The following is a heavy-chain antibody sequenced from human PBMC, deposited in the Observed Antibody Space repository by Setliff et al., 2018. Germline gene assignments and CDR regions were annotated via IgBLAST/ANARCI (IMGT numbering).Heavy chain of an antibody. D-gene: IGHD3-3*01. J-gene: IGHJ5*01. V-gene: IGHV4-34*01. CDR3: VKPTWAGEVSSPFAFWFES. CDR2: IYYSGTT. Sequence: KPSETLSLTCAVYGGSFSDYYWGWIRQSPGKGLEWLGTIYYSGTTYYNSSLRSRVSISTDTSKNEFSLRLSSVTAADTAVYYCVKPTWAGEVSSPFAFWFESWGQGTLVTVSS. CDR1: GGSFSDYY.